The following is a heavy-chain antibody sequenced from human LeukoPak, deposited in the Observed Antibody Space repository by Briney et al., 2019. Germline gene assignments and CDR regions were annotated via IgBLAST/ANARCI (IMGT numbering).Heavy chain of an antibody. J-gene: IGHJ6*03. CDR3: ARDFHQWLGYYYYYMDV. CDR1: GFTFRTYS. Sequence: GGSLRLSCAASGFTFRTYSMNWVRQAPGKGLEWVSYITSSSSTIYYADSVKGRFTISRDNAKNSLYLQMNSVRAEDTAVYYCARDFHQWLGYYYYYMDVWGKGTTVTVSS. CDR2: ITSSSSTI. V-gene: IGHV3-48*04. D-gene: IGHD6-19*01.